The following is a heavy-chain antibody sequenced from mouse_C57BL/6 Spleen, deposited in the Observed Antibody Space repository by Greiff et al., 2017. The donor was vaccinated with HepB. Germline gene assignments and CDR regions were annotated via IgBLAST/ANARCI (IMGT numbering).Heavy chain of an antibody. Sequence: VQLQQPGAELVRPGTSVKLSCKASGYTFTSYWMHWVKQRPGQGLEWIGVIDPSDSYTNYNQKFKGKATLTVDTSSSPAYMQLSSLTSEDSAVYYCARGGGTGRYFDVWGTGTTVTVSS. J-gene: IGHJ1*03. CDR1: GYTFTSYW. D-gene: IGHD3-3*01. V-gene: IGHV1-59*01. CDR2: IDPSDSYT. CDR3: ARGGGTGRYFDV.